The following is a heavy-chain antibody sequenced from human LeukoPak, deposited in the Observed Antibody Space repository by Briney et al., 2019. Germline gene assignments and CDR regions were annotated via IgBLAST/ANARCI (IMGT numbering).Heavy chain of an antibody. CDR1: GFSFNSDW. J-gene: IGHJ4*02. CDR2: IKHDESEK. CDR3: ARDSSDPGTTGY. D-gene: IGHD1-7*01. Sequence: GGSLRLPCAASGFSFNSDWMDWVRQAPGKGLEWVANIKHDESEKNYLDSVKGRFTISRDNAQNSLYLQMNSLRAEDTAVYYCARDSSDPGTTGYWGQGTLVTVSS. V-gene: IGHV3-7*03.